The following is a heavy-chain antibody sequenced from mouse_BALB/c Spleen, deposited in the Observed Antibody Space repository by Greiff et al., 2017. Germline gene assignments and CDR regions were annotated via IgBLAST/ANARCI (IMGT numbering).Heavy chain of an antibody. J-gene: IGHJ4*01. CDR2: IYPGNGDT. D-gene: IGHD2-1*01. Sequence: VQLQQPGAELVKPGASVKMSCKASGYTFTSYNMHWVKQTPGQGLEWIGAIYPGNGDTSYNQKFKGKATLTADKSSSTAYMQLSSLTSEDSAVYYCARPYGNYDYYAMDYWGQGTSVTVSS. CDR1: GYTFTSYN. CDR3: ARPYGNYDYYAMDY. V-gene: IGHV1-12*01.